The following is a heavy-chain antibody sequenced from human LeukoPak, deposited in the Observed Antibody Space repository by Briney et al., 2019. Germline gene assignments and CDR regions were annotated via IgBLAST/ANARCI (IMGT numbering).Heavy chain of an antibody. CDR1: GYTFTSYV. V-gene: IGHV1-8*03. CDR2: MNPNSGNT. Sequence: ASVKVSCKASGYTFTSYVINWVRQATGQGLEWVGWMNPNSGNTGYAQKFQGRITITRNTSIRTAYMELSSLRSEDTAVYYCARLFQRNELNYYDSSGYSLGYWGQGTLVTVSS. D-gene: IGHD3-22*01. J-gene: IGHJ4*02. CDR3: ARLFQRNELNYYDSSGYSLGY.